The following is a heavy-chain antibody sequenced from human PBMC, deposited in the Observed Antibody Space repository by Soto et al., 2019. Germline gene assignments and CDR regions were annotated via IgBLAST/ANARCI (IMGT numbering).Heavy chain of an antibody. CDR2: IDPGDSET. D-gene: IGHD1-1*01. CDR3: VRPRGTNWYIES. Sequence: EVQLVQSGAEVKKPGESLKISCKGSGYRFTSYWIGWVRQMPGKGLEWMAVIDPGDSETIYSPYFQGQVTISADETISTAYLQWSSLKASDTAMYYCVRPRGTNWYIESWGQGTLVTVSS. CDR1: GYRFTSYW. V-gene: IGHV5-51*03. J-gene: IGHJ4*02.